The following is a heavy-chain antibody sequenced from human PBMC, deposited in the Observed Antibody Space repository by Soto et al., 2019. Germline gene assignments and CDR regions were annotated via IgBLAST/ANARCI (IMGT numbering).Heavy chain of an antibody. Sequence: PGGSLRLSCSASGFTFSSYSMNWVRQAPGKGLEWVSSISGSGGSTYYADSVKGRFTISRDNSKNTLYLQMNSLRAEDTAVYYCAKELDDYGDFIYFEYWGQGTLVTVSS. V-gene: IGHV3-23*01. CDR3: AKELDDYGDFIYFEY. CDR1: GFTFSSYS. CDR2: ISGSGGST. J-gene: IGHJ4*02. D-gene: IGHD4-17*01.